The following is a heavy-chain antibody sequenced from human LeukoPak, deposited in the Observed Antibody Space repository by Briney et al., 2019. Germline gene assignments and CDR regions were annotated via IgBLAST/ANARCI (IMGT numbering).Heavy chain of an antibody. J-gene: IGHJ3*02. D-gene: IGHD3-22*01. CDR1: GGTFSSYA. V-gene: IGHV1-69*05. Sequence: SVKVSCKASGGTFSSYAISWVRQAPGQGLEWMGGIIPIFGTANYAQKFQGRVTITTDESTSTAYMELSSLRSEDTAVYYCARSKSPDYDSSGRNAFDIWGQGTMVTVSS. CDR3: ARSKSPDYDSSGRNAFDI. CDR2: IIPIFGTA.